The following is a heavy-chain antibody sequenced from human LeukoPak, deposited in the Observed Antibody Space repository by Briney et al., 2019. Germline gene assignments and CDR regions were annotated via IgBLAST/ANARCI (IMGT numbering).Heavy chain of an antibody. V-gene: IGHV4-39*01. CDR2: IYYSGST. CDR3: ARQDCSSTSCYPDY. CDR1: GGSISSSSYY. D-gene: IGHD2-2*01. J-gene: IGHJ4*02. Sequence: SETLSLTCTVSGGSISSSSYYWGWIRQPPGKGLEWIGSIYYSGSTYCNPSLKSRVTISVDTSKNQFSLKLSSVTAADTAVYYCARQDCSSTSCYPDYWGQGTLVTVSS.